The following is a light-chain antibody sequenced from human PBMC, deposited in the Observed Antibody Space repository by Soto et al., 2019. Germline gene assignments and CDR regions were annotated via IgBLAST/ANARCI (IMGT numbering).Light chain of an antibody. CDR3: QQYDTYSPWT. CDR2: DAS. V-gene: IGKV1-5*01. CDR1: QSIGSW. J-gene: IGKJ1*01. Sequence: DIQMTQSPSTLSASVGDRVTITCRASQSIGSWLAWYQQKPGKAPRLVIYDASSLETGVPSRFSGSGSGTEFPLTLSSLQPDDFATYFCQQYDTYSPWTFGQGTKVEIK.